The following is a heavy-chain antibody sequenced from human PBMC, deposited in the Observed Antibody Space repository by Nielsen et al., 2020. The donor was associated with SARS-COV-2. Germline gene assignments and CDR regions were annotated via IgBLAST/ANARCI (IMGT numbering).Heavy chain of an antibody. V-gene: IGHV4-4*02. Sequence: SETLSLTCVVSGASISTSNWWSWVRQPPGKGLEWIGEISHDGSTNYHLALKTRVIISLDKSKRQLSLRLTSVTAADTAVYYCTRAVGLAAHVPTCFDYWGQGTLITVSS. D-gene: IGHD1-26*01. J-gene: IGHJ4*02. CDR1: GASISTSNW. CDR2: ISHDGST. CDR3: TRAVGLAAHVPTCFDY.